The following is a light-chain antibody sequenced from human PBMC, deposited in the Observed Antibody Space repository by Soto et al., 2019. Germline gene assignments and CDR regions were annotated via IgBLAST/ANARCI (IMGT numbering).Light chain of an antibody. Sequence: EIVMTQPPATLSVSPGERATLSCRASQSVSSNLAWYQQKPGQAPRLLIYGASTRATGIPARFSGSGSGTKFTLTISSLQSEDFAVYYCQQYNNWPQTFGQGTKVDIK. J-gene: IGKJ1*01. CDR3: QQYNNWPQT. V-gene: IGKV3-15*01. CDR2: GAS. CDR1: QSVSSN.